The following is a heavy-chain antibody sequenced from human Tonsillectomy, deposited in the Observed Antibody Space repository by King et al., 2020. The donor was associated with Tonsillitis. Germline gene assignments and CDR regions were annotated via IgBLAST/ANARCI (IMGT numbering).Heavy chain of an antibody. CDR2: INHSGST. V-gene: IGHV4-34*01. CDR1: GGSFSGYY. D-gene: IGHD3-10*01. Sequence: VQLQQWGAGLLKPSETLSLTCAVYGGSFSGYYWSWIRQPPGKGLEWIGEINHSGSTNYNPSLKSRVTVTVDTSKNQFSLKLSSVTAADTAGYYCARGDVLLLFGELLGWFAPWGQGPLVTVSS. CDR3: ARGDVLLLFGELLGWFAP. J-gene: IGHJ5*02.